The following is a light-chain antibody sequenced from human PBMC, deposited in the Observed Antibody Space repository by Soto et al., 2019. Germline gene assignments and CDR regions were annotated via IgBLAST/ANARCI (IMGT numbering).Light chain of an antibody. CDR2: LNSDGSH. V-gene: IGLV4-69*01. J-gene: IGLJ3*02. Sequence: QSVLTQSPSASASLGASVKLTCTLSSGHSSYAIAWHQQQPEKGPRYLMKLNSDGSHSKGDGIPDRFSGSSSGAARYLTISSLQSEDEADYYCQTWGNGIWVFGGGTKLTVL. CDR3: QTWGNGIWV. CDR1: SGHSSYA.